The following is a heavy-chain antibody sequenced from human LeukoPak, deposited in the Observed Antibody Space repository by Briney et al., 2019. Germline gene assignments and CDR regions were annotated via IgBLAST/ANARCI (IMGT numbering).Heavy chain of an antibody. Sequence: PSETLSLTCTVSGDSVTSSSYSWGWIRQSPGKGLEWIGTIYYYGSTNYNPSLKSRVTLSVDTSKNQFSLNLSSVTAADTAVFYCARLSIWNDGVDAFDIWGQGTMVTVSS. J-gene: IGHJ3*02. V-gene: IGHV4-39*07. CDR3: ARLSIWNDGVDAFDI. CDR2: IYYYGST. D-gene: IGHD1-1*01. CDR1: GDSVTSSSYS.